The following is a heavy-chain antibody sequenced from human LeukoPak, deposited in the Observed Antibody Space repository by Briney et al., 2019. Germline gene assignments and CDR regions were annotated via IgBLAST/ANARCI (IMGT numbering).Heavy chain of an antibody. CDR2: ISGSGGST. D-gene: IGHD2-2*01. V-gene: IGHV3-23*01. J-gene: IGHJ4*02. Sequence: GGSLRLSRAASGFTFSSYATSWVRQAPGKGLEWVSAISGSGGSTYYADSVKGRFTISRDNSKNTLYLQMNSLRAEDTAVYYCAKVNFLGYCSSTSCPEPDYWGQGTLVTVSS. CDR1: GFTFSSYA. CDR3: AKVNFLGYCSSTSCPEPDY.